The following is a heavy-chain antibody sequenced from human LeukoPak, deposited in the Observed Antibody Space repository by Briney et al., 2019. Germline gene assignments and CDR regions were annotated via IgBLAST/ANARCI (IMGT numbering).Heavy chain of an antibody. D-gene: IGHD3-16*01. V-gene: IGHV3-53*01. Sequence: PGGSLRLSCAASGFTVSSNYMSWVRQAPGKGLAWVSIIYSGGSTYYADSVKGRFTISRDNSKNTVYLQMNSLRAEDTAVYYCAKLVAGEKGYVFDYWGQGTLVTVSS. CDR2: IYSGGST. CDR3: AKLVAGEKGYVFDY. J-gene: IGHJ4*02. CDR1: GFTVSSNY.